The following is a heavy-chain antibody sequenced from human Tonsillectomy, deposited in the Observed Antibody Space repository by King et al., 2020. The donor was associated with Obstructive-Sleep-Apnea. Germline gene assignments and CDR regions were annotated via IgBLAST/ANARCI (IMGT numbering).Heavy chain of an antibody. V-gene: IGHV3-11*01. CDR1: GFTFSHYY. CDR3: TRGNDDSSGPTFDL. Sequence: VQLVEFGGGLVKPGGSLRLSCAASGFTFSHYYMNWIRQAPGKGLEWVSYISGRSNIIYYADSVQGRFTISRDNAKNSLFLQMNSLGADGTAVYYCTRGNDDSSGPTFDLWGQGTLAT. CDR2: ISGRSNII. D-gene: IGHD3-22*01. J-gene: IGHJ4*02.